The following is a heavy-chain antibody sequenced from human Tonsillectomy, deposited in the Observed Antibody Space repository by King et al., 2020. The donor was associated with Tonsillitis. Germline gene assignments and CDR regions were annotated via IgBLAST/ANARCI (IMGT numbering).Heavy chain of an antibody. CDR2: ITSNAEK. J-gene: IGHJ6*03. V-gene: IGHV2-26*01. CDR1: GFSLSSARMG. Sequence: TLKESGPVLMTPTETLTLTCTVSGFSLSSARMGVSWIRQPPGKALEWLGDITSNAEKSYSTSLKSRLSISKDTSKSQVVLNLANLGPDDTGTYYCARIGSNFYYYMDVWGKGTTVAVSS. CDR3: ARIGSNFYYYMDV. D-gene: IGHD5-24*01.